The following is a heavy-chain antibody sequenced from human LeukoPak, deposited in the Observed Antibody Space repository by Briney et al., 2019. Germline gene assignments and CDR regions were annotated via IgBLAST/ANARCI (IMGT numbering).Heavy chain of an antibody. Sequence: KPGGSLRLSCADSGFTFSNAWMSWIRQASGKGLEWVSYISSSSSYTNYADSVKGRFTISRDNAKNSLYLQMNSLRAEDTAVYYCASFDHSGRSGVYFDYWGQGTLVTVSS. V-gene: IGHV3-11*03. CDR2: ISSSSSYT. CDR1: GFTFSNAW. D-gene: IGHD1-26*01. J-gene: IGHJ4*02. CDR3: ASFDHSGRSGVYFDY.